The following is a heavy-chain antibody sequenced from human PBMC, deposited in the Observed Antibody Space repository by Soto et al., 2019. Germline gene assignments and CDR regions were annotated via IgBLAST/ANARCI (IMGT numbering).Heavy chain of an antibody. Sequence: SGPTLVTPAQTLTLTCTFPGFSLSTSGMCVSWIRQPPGKALEWLARIDWDDDKYYSTSLKTRLTISKGSPKNQVVLTMNNIDHVETATYDCGRTFLCGAFDYGGKLDQFDSWGRGSLVTFSS. V-gene: IGHV2-70*11. D-gene: IGHD4-17*01. J-gene: IGHJ5*01. CDR2: IDWDDDK. CDR1: GFSLSTSGMC. CDR3: GRTFLCGAFDYGGKLDQFDS.